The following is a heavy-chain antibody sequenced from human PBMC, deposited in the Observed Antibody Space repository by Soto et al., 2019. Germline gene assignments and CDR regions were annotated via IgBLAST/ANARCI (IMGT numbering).Heavy chain of an antibody. Sequence: QVQLQESGPGLVKPSETLSLTCTVSGGSITNYYCSWFRQPPGKGLEWIGYINYDGYSAYNLSLMRRVTLSMGASKAQFSLMLASVTATDTAVYYCARHGFGPLHGLVDVWGPGTTVIVSS. CDR2: INYDGYS. CDR1: GGSITNYY. V-gene: IGHV4-59*08. CDR3: ARHGFGPLHGLVDV. J-gene: IGHJ6*02. D-gene: IGHD3-10*01.